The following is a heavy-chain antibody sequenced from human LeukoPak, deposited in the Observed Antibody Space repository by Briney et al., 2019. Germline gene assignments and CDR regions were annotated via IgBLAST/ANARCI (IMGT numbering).Heavy chain of an antibody. CDR3: ARGAGGLAGR. D-gene: IGHD2-15*01. CDR2: IYYSGST. V-gene: IGHV4-31*03. CDR1: GGSISSGGYY. J-gene: IGHJ4*02. Sequence: SETLSLICTVSGGSISSGGYYWSWIRQHPGKGLEWIGYIYYSGSTYYNPSLKSRVTISVDTSKNQFSLKLSSVTAADTAVYYCARGAGGLAGRWGQGTLVTVSS.